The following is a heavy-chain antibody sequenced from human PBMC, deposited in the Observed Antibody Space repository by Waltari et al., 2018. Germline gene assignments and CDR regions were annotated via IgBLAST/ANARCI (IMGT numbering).Heavy chain of an antibody. J-gene: IGHJ6*02. CDR2: ISWDGGST. CDR3: AKDLTVAGTYYGMDV. D-gene: IGHD6-19*01. Sequence: EVQLVESGGVVVQPGGSLRLSCAASGFTFDAYAMHWVRQAPGKGLELVSLISWDGGSTYYADSVKGRFTISRDNSKNSLYLQMNSLRAEDTALYYCAKDLTVAGTYYGMDVWGQGTTVTVSS. CDR1: GFTFDAYA. V-gene: IGHV3-43D*04.